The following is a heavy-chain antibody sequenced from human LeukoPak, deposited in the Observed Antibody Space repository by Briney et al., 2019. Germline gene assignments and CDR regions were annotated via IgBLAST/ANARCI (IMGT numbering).Heavy chain of an antibody. CDR2: FDPEDGET. J-gene: IGHJ5*02. D-gene: IGHD2-2*01. Sequence: GASVKVSCKVSGYTLTELSMHWVRQAPGKGLEWMGGFDPEDGETIYAQKFQGRVTMTEDTSTDTAYMELSSLRSEDTAVYYCATREGYCSSTSCTNWFDPWGQGTLVTVPT. CDR1: GYTLTELS. V-gene: IGHV1-24*01. CDR3: ATREGYCSSTSCTNWFDP.